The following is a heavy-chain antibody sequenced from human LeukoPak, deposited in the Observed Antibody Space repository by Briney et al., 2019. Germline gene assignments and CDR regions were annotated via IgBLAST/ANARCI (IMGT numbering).Heavy chain of an antibody. J-gene: IGHJ4*02. Sequence: ASETLSLTCAVYGGSFSDYDWSWIRQPPGKGLEWIGEISHSGTTNCDPSLKSRISMSIDTSRSQFSLNLSSVTAADTAVYYCARYVPVRTGTTRAIFDYWGLGTLVTVSS. CDR3: ARYVPVRTGTTRAIFDY. D-gene: IGHD1-1*01. CDR2: ISHSGTT. CDR1: GGSFSDYD. V-gene: IGHV4-34*10.